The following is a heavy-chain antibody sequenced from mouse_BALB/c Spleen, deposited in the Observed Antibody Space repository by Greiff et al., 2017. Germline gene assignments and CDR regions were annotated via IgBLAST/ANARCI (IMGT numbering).Heavy chain of an antibody. V-gene: IGHV1-54*01. J-gene: IGHJ4*01. CDR3: ARGRYDDFYYAMDY. D-gene: IGHD2-14*01. CDR1: GYAFTNYL. CDR2: INPGSGGT. Sequence: VQLQQSGAELVRPGTSVKVSCKASGYAFTNYLIEWVKQRPGQGLEWIGVINPGSGGTNYNEKFKGKATLTADKSSSTAYMQLSSLTSDDSAVYFCARGRYDDFYYAMDYWGQGTSVTVSS.